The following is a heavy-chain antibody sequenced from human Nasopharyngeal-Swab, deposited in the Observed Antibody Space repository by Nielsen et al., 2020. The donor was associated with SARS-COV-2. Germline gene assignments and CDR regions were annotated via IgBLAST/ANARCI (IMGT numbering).Heavy chain of an antibody. V-gene: IGHV3-30*18. J-gene: IGHJ4*02. CDR3: AKDNIEGYNDHYFDY. D-gene: IGHD1-14*01. CDR1: GFTFSSYG. CDR2: ISYDGSNK. Sequence: GGSLRLFCAASGFTFSSYGMHWVRQAPGKGLEWVAVISYDGSNKYYADSVKGRFTISRDNSKNTLYLQMNSLRAEDTAVYYCAKDNIEGYNDHYFDYWGQGTLVTVSS.